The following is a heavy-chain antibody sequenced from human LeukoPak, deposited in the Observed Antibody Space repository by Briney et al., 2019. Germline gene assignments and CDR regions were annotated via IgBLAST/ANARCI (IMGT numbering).Heavy chain of an antibody. CDR1: GFTFSSYG. CDR2: IRYDGSNK. V-gene: IGHV3-30*02. D-gene: IGHD3-10*01. J-gene: IGHJ4*02. CDR3: AKDYPHLWFGELSH. Sequence: PGGSLRLSCAASGFTFSSYGMHWVRQAPGKGLEWVAFIRYDGSNKYYADSVKGRFTISRDNSKNTLYLQMNSLRAEDTAVYYCAKDYPHLWFGELSHWGQGTLVTVSS.